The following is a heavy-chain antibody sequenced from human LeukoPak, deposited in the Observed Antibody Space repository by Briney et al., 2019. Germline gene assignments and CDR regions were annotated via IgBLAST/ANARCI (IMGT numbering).Heavy chain of an antibody. V-gene: IGHV4-38-2*02. CDR2: IDHSGST. D-gene: IGHD3-10*02. CDR1: GYSISYGYY. Sequence: SEALSLTCTVAGYSISYGYYWGWIRQPPGKGLECIGSIDHSGSTSYNPSLKSRVTISVDTSKNQFSLKVNSVTAADTAVYYCARLPHCSDSMRRYVGGHHIDVWGKGTTVAVSS. CDR3: ARLPHCSDSMRRYVGGHHIDV. J-gene: IGHJ6*03.